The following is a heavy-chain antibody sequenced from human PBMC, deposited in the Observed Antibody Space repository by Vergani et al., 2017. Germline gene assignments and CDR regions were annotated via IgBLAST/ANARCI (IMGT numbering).Heavy chain of an antibody. D-gene: IGHD3-16*01. CDR1: GDSIISRSYY. V-gene: IGHV4-39*01. J-gene: IGHJ2*01. Sequence: QMQLQESGPGLVKASETLSLTCTVSGDSIISRSYYWGWIRQPPGKGLEWIGSIYNSGNVDSSSSLKSLVTISADTSKNQFSLRLTSVTAADTAVYYCASGKYYSDSTSHYRGRYFDVWGRGTLVTVPS. CDR2: IYNSGNV. CDR3: ASGKYYSDSTSHYRGRYFDV.